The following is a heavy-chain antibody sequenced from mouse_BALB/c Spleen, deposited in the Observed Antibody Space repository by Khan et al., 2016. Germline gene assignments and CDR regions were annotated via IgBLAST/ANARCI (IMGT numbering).Heavy chain of an antibody. Sequence: VQLQQSGPALEKPGASVKISCKAYGYSFTGYNMNWVKQSYGKSLEWVGSIDPSYGGTSYNQKIEGKVTLTGDKSYSTAYMQLQSLTSENCAVCYCARGDYGYRYFDVWGAGTTVTVSS. CDR3: ARGDYGYRYFDV. V-gene: IGHV1S135*01. D-gene: IGHD1-2*01. CDR2: IDPSYGGT. CDR1: GYSFTGYN. J-gene: IGHJ1*01.